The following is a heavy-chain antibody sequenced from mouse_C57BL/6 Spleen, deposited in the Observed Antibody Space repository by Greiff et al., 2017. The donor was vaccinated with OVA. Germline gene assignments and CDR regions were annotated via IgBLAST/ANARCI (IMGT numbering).Heavy chain of an antibody. V-gene: IGHV1-69*01. D-gene: IGHD1-1*01. J-gene: IGHJ2*01. CDR2: IDPSDSYT. Sequence: QVQLQQSGAELVMPGASVKLSCKASGYTFTSYWMHWVKQRPGQGLEWIGEIDPSDSYTNYNQKFKGKSTLTVDKSSSTAYMQLSSLTSEDSAVYYCAIITTVVANFDYWGQGTTLTVSS. CDR3: AIITTVVANFDY. CDR1: GYTFTSYW.